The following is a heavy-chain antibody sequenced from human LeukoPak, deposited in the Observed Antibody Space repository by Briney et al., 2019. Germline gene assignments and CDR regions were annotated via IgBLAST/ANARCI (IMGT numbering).Heavy chain of an antibody. CDR2: ISGSGGST. V-gene: IGHV3-23*01. CDR3: AKNEGVIIPYNWFDP. D-gene: IGHD3-3*01. J-gene: IGHJ5*02. Sequence: GGSLRLSCAASGFTFSSYGMNWVRQAPGKGLEWVSAISGSGGSTYYADSVKGRFTISRDNSKNTLYLQMNSLRAEYTAVYYCAKNEGVIIPYNWFDPWGQGTLVTVSS. CDR1: GFTFSSYG.